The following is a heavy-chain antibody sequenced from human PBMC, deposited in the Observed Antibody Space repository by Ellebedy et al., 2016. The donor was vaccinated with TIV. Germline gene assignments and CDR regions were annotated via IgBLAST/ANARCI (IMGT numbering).Heavy chain of an antibody. V-gene: IGHV3-53*01. CDR1: GFTVSSNY. CDR3: AKDSGWEHEY. J-gene: IGHJ4*02. D-gene: IGHD3-10*01. Sequence: GESLKISCAASGFTVSSNYMSWVRQAPGKGLEWVSVIYSGGSTYYADSVKGRFTISRDNSKNTLYLQMNSLRAEDTALYYCAKDSGWEHEYWGQGTLVTISS. CDR2: IYSGGST.